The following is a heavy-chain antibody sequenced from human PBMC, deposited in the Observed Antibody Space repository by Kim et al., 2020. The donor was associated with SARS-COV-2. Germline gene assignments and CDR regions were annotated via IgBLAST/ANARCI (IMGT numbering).Heavy chain of an antibody. J-gene: IGHJ4*02. D-gene: IGHD6-19*01. Sequence: DSVKGRFTISRDNSKNTLYLQMNSLRAEDTAVYYCARGEYSSGWYAFDYWGQGTLVTVSS. V-gene: IGHV3-53*01. CDR3: ARGEYSSGWYAFDY.